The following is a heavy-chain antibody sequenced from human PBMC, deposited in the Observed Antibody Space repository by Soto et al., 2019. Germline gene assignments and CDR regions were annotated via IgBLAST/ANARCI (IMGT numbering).Heavy chain of an antibody. CDR3: ARDLFRGALDY. Sequence: HPGGSLRLSCAASGFTFSSYGMHWVRQAPGKGLEWVAVIWYDGSNKYYADSVKGRFTISRDNSKNTLYLQMNSLRAEDTAVYYCARDLFRGALDYWGQGTLVTVSS. V-gene: IGHV3-33*01. CDR2: IWYDGSNK. CDR1: GFTFSSYG. J-gene: IGHJ4*02. D-gene: IGHD3-10*01.